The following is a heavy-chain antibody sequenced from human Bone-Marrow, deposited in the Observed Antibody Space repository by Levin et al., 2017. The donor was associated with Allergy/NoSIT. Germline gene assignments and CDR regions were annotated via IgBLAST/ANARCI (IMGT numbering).Heavy chain of an antibody. CDR2: SRTDKTRA. CDR3: ARAKGDALDV. V-gene: IGHV3-74*03. D-gene: IGHD3-16*01. CDR1: GFTFSEFW. J-gene: IGHJ6*02. Sequence: AGGSLRLSCAASGFTFSEFWIHWVRQVPGKGLMWVSLSRTDKTRATYADSVQGRFTMSRDDAKSTLYLHLNSLRAEDTAIYYCARAKGDALDVWGQGTTVTVSS.